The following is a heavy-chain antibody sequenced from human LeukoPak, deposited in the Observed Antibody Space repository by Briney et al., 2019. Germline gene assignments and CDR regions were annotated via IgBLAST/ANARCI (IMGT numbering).Heavy chain of an antibody. Sequence: PSETLSLTCAVYGGSFSGYYWSWIRQPPGEGLEWIGEIGHSGDTKYNASLKSRVSLSVDTSKNQISLKMNFVTAADTALYYCARGHLRTGTREFDSWGQGTLVIVSS. CDR1: GGSFSGYY. V-gene: IGHV4-34*01. CDR2: IGHSGDT. D-gene: IGHD1-7*01. J-gene: IGHJ4*02. CDR3: ARGHLRTGTREFDS.